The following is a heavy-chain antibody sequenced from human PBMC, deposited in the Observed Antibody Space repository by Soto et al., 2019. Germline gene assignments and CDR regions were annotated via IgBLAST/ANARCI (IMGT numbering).Heavy chain of an antibody. CDR2: ISDVGGYT. D-gene: IGHD3-10*01. V-gene: IGHV3-23*01. Sequence: GGSLRLSCAASGFTLKNSAMHWVRQAPGEGLEWVSGISDVGGYTSYSDGVKGRSTVSRDTSKNTLSLLMNGLRVGDTAIYYCARTPYGSGSYYNNLNNYYYYYGMDVWGQGTTVTVSS. CDR3: ARTPYGSGSYYNNLNNYYYYYGMDV. CDR1: GFTLKNSA. J-gene: IGHJ6*02.